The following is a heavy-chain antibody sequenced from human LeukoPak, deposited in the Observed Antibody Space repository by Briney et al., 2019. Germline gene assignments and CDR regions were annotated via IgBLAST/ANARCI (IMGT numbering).Heavy chain of an antibody. J-gene: IGHJ3*02. CDR3: ATPDPLYSSSWYFGCSAFDI. D-gene: IGHD6-13*01. CDR1: GYSISSGYY. V-gene: IGHV4-38-2*02. CDR2: IYHSGST. Sequence: PSETLSLTCTVSGYSISSGYYWGWIRQPPGKGLEWIGSIYHSGSTYYNPSLKSRVTISVDTSKNQFSLKLSSVTAADTAVYYCATPDPLYSSSWYFGCSAFDIWGQGTMVTVSS.